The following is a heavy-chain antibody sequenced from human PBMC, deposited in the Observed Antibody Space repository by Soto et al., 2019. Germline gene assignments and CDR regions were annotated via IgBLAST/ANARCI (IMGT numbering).Heavy chain of an antibody. D-gene: IGHD2-15*01. CDR2: IYHNEGT. J-gene: IGHJ4*02. CDR3: ASVFYGAASGRSYLAS. CDR1: GDSVSTSHG. Sequence: QVQLQESGPRLVKPSGTLSLTCAVSGDSVSTSHGWSWVRQPPGKGLEWIGEIYHNEGTTYNSSRTSRLTMSMDKSNNLFSLRLTAVTAADTAVYYCASVFYGAASGRSYLASWGQGTLVTVSS. V-gene: IGHV4-4*02.